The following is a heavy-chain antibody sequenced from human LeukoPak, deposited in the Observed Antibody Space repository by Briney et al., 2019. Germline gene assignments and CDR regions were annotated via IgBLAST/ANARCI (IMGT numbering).Heavy chain of an antibody. J-gene: IGHJ4*02. CDR3: ARRAYGSGWF. Sequence: GGSLRLSCVASGFTFNNYEMSWVRQAPGKGLEWVSYISSSGSIRYYSDSVKGRFTISRDNAKNSLSLQMDTLRVEDTGFYYCARRAYGSGWFWGQGIMVIVSS. D-gene: IGHD6-19*01. V-gene: IGHV3-48*03. CDR2: ISSSGSIR. CDR1: GFTFNNYE.